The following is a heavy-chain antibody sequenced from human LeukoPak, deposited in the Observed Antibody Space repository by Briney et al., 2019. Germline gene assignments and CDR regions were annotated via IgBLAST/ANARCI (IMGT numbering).Heavy chain of an antibody. D-gene: IGHD2-2*01. CDR2: IYYSGST. CDR1: GGSISSGDYY. V-gene: IGHV4-30-4*08. J-gene: IGHJ3*02. Sequence: SETLSLTCTVSGGSISSGDYYWSWIRQPPGKGLEWIGYIYYSGSTYYNPPLKNRVTISVDTSKNQFSLKLSSVTAADTAVYYCARWGPDIVVVPAARNAFDIWGQGTMVTVSS. CDR3: ARWGPDIVVVPAARNAFDI.